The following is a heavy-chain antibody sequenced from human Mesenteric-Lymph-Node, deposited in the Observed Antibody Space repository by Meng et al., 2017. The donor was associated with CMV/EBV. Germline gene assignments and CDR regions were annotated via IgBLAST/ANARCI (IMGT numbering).Heavy chain of an antibody. D-gene: IGHD3-10*01. Sequence: LSCSASGFTFGDYHLARLRPAPGQGLEWVSYISSRSGTIYYAASVKGRFTISRDNANKSLFLQMSSLRAEDTAVYYCVRGPIYGSGDYWGQGTLVTVSS. CDR2: ISSRSGTI. V-gene: IGHV3-11*01. CDR1: GFTFGDYH. J-gene: IGHJ4*02. CDR3: VRGPIYGSGDY.